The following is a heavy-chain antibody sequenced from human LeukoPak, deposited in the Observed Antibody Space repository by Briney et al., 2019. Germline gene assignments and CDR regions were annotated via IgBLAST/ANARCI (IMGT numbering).Heavy chain of an antibody. CDR3: ARVGKQWLVPFFDY. Sequence: ASVKVSCKASGYTFPSYFMHWVRQAPGQGLEWMGWISAYNGNTNYAQKLQGRVTMTTDTSTSTAYMELRSLRSDDTAVYYCARVGKQWLVPFFDYWGQGTLVTVSS. CDR2: ISAYNGNT. V-gene: IGHV1-18*04. CDR1: GYTFPSYF. J-gene: IGHJ4*02. D-gene: IGHD6-19*01.